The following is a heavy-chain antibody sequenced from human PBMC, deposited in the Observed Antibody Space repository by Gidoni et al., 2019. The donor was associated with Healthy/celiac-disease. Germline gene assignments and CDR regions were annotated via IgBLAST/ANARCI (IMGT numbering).Heavy chain of an antibody. V-gene: IGHV5-51*01. CDR1: GYSFTSYW. Sequence: EVQLVQSGAEVKKPGESLKISCKGSGYSFTSYWIGWVRQMPGKGLEWMGIIYPGDSDTRYSPSFQGQVTISADKSISTAYLQWSSLKASDTAMYYCARTNRQQLGTYYYYYYYMDVWGKGTTVTVSS. CDR2: IYPGDSDT. J-gene: IGHJ6*03. CDR3: ARTNRQQLGTYYYYYYYMDV. D-gene: IGHD6-13*01.